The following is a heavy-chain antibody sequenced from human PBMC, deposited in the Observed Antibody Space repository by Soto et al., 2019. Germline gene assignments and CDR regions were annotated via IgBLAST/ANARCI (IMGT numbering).Heavy chain of an antibody. CDR3: ASARHIGP. D-gene: IGHD2-21*01. Sequence: PVGSLRLSCTASGFTFSNYWMSWVRQAPGKGLEWVANIGQDGSQRNYVDSVKGRFTISRDNAENSLYLQMNSLRAEDTAIYYCASARHIGPWGQGTLVTV. CDR1: GFTFSNYW. J-gene: IGHJ5*02. CDR2: IGQDGSQR. V-gene: IGHV3-7*01.